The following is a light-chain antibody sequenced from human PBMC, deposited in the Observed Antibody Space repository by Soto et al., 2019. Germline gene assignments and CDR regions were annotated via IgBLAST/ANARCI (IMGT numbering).Light chain of an antibody. CDR3: PASTTRDTLV. Sequence: QSALTQPASGSGSPGQSITISCTGTSSDVGAYNYVSWYQQYPGKAPKLMIYGVPNRPSGASNRFSGSQSGNTASLTISGLQAEDEADYSCPASTTRDTLVFGTGTKLTVL. CDR2: GVP. CDR1: SSDVGAYNY. J-gene: IGLJ1*01. V-gene: IGLV2-14*01.